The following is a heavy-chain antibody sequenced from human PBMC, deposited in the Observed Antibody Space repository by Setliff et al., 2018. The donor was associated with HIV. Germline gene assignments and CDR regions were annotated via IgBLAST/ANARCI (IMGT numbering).Heavy chain of an antibody. CDR3: ARAPPYMRVTDRWWGNWFDP. J-gene: IGHJ5*02. Sequence: ASVKVSCKASGYTFTSYYLHWVRQAPGQGLEWMGMINPSGGSASYAQKFQGRVTMSRDTSTSTVYMELSSLRSEDTAVYYCARAPPYMRVTDRWWGNWFDPWGQGTLVTVSS. CDR1: GYTFTSYY. D-gene: IGHD2-15*01. CDR2: INPSGGSA. V-gene: IGHV1-46*01.